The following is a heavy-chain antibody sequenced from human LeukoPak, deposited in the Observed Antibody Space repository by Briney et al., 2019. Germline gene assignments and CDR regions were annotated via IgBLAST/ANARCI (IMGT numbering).Heavy chain of an antibody. V-gene: IGHV3-23*01. CDR3: AKGRGWELLSPFDY. J-gene: IGHJ4*02. CDR1: GFTFSTYA. CDR2: ISGSGGST. D-gene: IGHD1-26*01. Sequence: GGSLRLSCAASGFTFSTYAMSWVRQAPGKGLEWVSAISGSGGSTYYADSVKGRFTISRDNSKNTLYLQMNSLRAEDTAVYYCAKGRGWELLSPFDYWGQGTLVTVSS.